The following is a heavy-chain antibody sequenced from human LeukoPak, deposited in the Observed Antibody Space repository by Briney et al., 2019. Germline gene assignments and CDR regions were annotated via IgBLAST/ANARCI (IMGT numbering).Heavy chain of an antibody. CDR1: GFSFSSYA. CDR2: ISYDGSNK. Sequence: GRSLRLSCAASGFSFSSYAMLWVRQVPGKGLKWVAVISYDGSNKYYADSVKGRFTSSRDNSKNTLYLQMNSLRAEDTAVYYCASGLIAVAGTSEDYWGQGTLVTVSS. V-gene: IGHV3-30-3*01. D-gene: IGHD6-19*01. CDR3: ASGLIAVAGTSEDY. J-gene: IGHJ4*02.